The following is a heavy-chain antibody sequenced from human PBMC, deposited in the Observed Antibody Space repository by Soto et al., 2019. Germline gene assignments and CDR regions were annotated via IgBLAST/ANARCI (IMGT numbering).Heavy chain of an antibody. CDR3: AKDFGHSYSKIDY. CDR1: GFTFSSYA. J-gene: IGHJ4*02. Sequence: GGSLRLSCAASGFTFSSYAMSWVRQAPGKGLEWVSAISGSGGSTYYADSVKGRFTISRDNSKNTLYLQMNSLRAKDTAVYYCAKDFGHSYSKIDYWGQGTLVTVSS. D-gene: IGHD4-4*01. CDR2: ISGSGGST. V-gene: IGHV3-23*01.